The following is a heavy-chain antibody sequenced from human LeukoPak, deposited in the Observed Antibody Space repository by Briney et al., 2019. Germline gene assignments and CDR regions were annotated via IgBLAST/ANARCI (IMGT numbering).Heavy chain of an antibody. D-gene: IGHD6-13*01. CDR2: ISYDGSNK. J-gene: IGHJ4*02. V-gene: IGHV3-30-3*01. Sequence: GRSLRLSCAASGFTFSSYAIHWVRQAPGKGLEWVAVISYDGSNKYYADSVKGRCTISRDNSNNTLYLQMNSLRAEDTAVYYCAKDQDVAAAGTWGSIDYWGQGTLVTVSS. CDR3: AKDQDVAAAGTWGSIDY. CDR1: GFTFSSYA.